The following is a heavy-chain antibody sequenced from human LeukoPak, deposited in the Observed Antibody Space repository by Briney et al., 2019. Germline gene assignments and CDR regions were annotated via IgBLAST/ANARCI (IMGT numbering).Heavy chain of an antibody. CDR2: VSDTGRA. CDR1: GGSITGYY. D-gene: IGHD5-12*01. J-gene: IGHJ4*02. Sequence: SETLSLTCTVSGGSITGYYWTWIRQPAGKGLEWIGRVSDTGRAYYNPSLERRVTISLGTSNNRFSLKVTSVTAADTAVYYCARGTGMTPISGYYSFVYWGQGTLVSVSP. V-gene: IGHV4-4*07. CDR3: ARGTGMTPISGYYSFVY.